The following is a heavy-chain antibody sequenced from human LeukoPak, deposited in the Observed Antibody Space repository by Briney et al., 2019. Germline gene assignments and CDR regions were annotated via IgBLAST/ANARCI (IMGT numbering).Heavy chain of an antibody. D-gene: IGHD5-18*01. CDR2: IKKDGSEK. J-gene: IGHJ4*02. Sequence: PGRSLRLSCAASGFTFSGYWMSWVRQAPGKGLEWVANIKKDGSEKYYVDSVKGRFTISRDNAKTSLYLQMISLRAEDTAVYYCARHLSGVTGYTYGRGIDYWGQGTLVTVSS. CDR1: GFTFSGYW. CDR3: ARHLSGVTGYTYGRGIDY. V-gene: IGHV3-7*01.